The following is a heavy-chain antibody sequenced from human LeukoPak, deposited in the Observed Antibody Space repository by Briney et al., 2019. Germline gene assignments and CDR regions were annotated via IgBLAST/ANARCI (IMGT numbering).Heavy chain of an antibody. V-gene: IGHV4-4*07. J-gene: IGHJ5*02. CDR3: ARAILDTAMVITTNWFDP. CDR1: GGSISSYY. D-gene: IGHD5-18*01. Sequence: PSETLSLTCTVSGGSISSYYWSWIRQPAGKGLEWIGRIFTSGSTNYNPSLKSRVTMSVDTSKNQFSLKLSSGTAADTAVYYCARAILDTAMVITTNWFDPWGQGTLVTVSS. CDR2: IFTSGST.